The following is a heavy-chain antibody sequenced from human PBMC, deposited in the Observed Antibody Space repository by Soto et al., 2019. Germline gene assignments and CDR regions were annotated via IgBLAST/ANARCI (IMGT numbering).Heavy chain of an antibody. CDR1: GVSISSYY. D-gene: IGHD6-13*01. CDR3: ARVRVAAAGTLNFDY. J-gene: IGHJ4*02. Sequence: SETLSLTCTVSGVSISSYYWSWIRQPPGKGLEWIGYIYYSGSTNYNPSLKSRVTISVDTSKNQFSLKLSSVTAADTAVYYCARVRVAAAGTLNFDYWGQGTLVTVSS. CDR2: IYYSGST. V-gene: IGHV4-59*01.